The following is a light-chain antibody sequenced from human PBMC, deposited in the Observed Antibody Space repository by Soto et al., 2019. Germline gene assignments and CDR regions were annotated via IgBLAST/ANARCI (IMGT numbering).Light chain of an antibody. CDR2: EVR. J-gene: IGLJ1*01. CDR1: SSDVGGYNH. CDR3: CSYADNNTYV. Sequence: QSALTQPASVSGSPGQSITISCTGTSSDVGGYNHVSWYQQHPGKAPKLIIYEVRNRPSWVSNRLSGSRSGKTASLTISGLQTEDEADYYCCSYADNNTYVFGSGTKVTVL. V-gene: IGLV2-23*02.